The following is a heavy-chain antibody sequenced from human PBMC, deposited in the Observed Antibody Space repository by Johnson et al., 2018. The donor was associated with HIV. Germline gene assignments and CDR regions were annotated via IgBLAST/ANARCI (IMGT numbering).Heavy chain of an antibody. CDR1: GFTFSSYA. D-gene: IGHD3-22*01. V-gene: IGHV3-30*04. J-gene: IGHJ3*02. Sequence: QVQLVEYGGGVVQPGRSLRLSCAASGFTFSSYAMHWVRQAPGKGLEWVAVISYDGSNKYYAASAKGRFTISRDNSKNTLYLQMNSLRAEDTAVYYCARDRSTPQPYYYDSSGYRGYSAFDIWGQGTMVTVSS. CDR2: ISYDGSNK. CDR3: ARDRSTPQPYYYDSSGYRGYSAFDI.